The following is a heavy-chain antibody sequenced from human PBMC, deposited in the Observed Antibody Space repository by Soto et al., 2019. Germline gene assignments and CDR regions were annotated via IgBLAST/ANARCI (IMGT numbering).Heavy chain of an antibody. CDR2: IIPIFGTA. CDR3: ASSVTPRAPPNWFDP. V-gene: IGHV1-69*06. Sequence: QVQLVQSGAEVKKPGSSVKVSCKASGGTFSSYAISWVRQAPGQGLEWMGGIIPIFGTANYAQKFQGRGTITADKSTSTAYMELSSLRSEDTAVYYWASSVTPRAPPNWFDPWGQGTLVTVSS. CDR1: GGTFSSYA. D-gene: IGHD2-15*01. J-gene: IGHJ5*02.